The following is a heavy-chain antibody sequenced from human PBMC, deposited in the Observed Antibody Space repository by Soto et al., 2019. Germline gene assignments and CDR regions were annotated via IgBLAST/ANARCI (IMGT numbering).Heavy chain of an antibody. D-gene: IGHD3-22*01. J-gene: IGHJ1*01. CDR2: IYTSGST. CDR3: ARVGTDYYDSSGYYAEYFQH. CDR1: GGSISSYY. Sequence: QVQLQESGPGLVKPSETLSLTCTVSGGSISSYYWSWIRQPAGKGLEWIGRIYTSGSTNYNPSLKSRVTMSVDTSKNQFSLKLSSVTAADTAVYYCARVGTDYYDSSGYYAEYFQHWGQGTLVTVSS. V-gene: IGHV4-4*07.